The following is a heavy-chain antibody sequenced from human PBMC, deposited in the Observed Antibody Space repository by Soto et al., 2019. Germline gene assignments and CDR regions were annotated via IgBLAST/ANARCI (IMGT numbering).Heavy chain of an antibody. J-gene: IGHJ5*02. CDR2: IFHSGST. D-gene: IGHD2-15*01. CDR1: RAFINSGGFY. Sequence: SETLSLTCSVSRAFINSGGFYYSWIRQPPGKGLEWLGYIFHSGSTLYNPSLRGRLTLSADTSRNQLSLYLTSVTAADTAVYYCVRGGIAGHWFDPWGQGILVTV. CDR3: VRGGIAGHWFDP. V-gene: IGHV4-31*03.